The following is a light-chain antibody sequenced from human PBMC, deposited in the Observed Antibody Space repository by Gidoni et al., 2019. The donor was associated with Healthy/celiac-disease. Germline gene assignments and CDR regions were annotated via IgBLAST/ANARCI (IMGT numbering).Light chain of an antibody. CDR1: SSTIGAGYD. J-gene: IGLJ2*01. Sequence: QSVLTQPPSLSGAPVQRVTISCTGSSSTIGAGYDVHWYQQLPVTAPNLLIYGNGNRPSGVPDRFSGSKSGTSASLASTGLQAEEEADYYCQSYDSSLSGVVFGGGTKLTVL. V-gene: IGLV1-40*01. CDR2: GNG. CDR3: QSYDSSLSGVV.